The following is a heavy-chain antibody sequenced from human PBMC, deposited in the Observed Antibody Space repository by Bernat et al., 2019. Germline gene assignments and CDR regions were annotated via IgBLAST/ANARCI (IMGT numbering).Heavy chain of an antibody. Sequence: EVQLVQSGGGLTQPGESLRLSCAASGVTVSNNYMNWIRQAPGKGLEWVSVLHSGGRTYYADSVRGRFTISRDDSKNTLYLQMNSLRADDTAVYFCARGRPSGYETPLPFDYWGQGTLVTVSS. J-gene: IGHJ4*02. CDR1: GVTVSNNY. CDR2: LHSGGRT. D-gene: IGHD5-12*01. V-gene: IGHV3-53*01. CDR3: ARGRPSGYETPLPFDY.